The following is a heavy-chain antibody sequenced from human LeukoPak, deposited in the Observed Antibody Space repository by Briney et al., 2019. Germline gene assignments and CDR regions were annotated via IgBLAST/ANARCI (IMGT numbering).Heavy chain of an antibody. V-gene: IGHV3-48*01. CDR3: ARDNGITIFGVVKSYFDY. D-gene: IGHD3-3*01. Sequence: GGSLRLSCAASGFTFSSYSMNWVRQAPGKGLEWVSYISSSSSTIYYADSVKGRFTISRDNAKNSLYLQMNSLRAEDTAVYYCARDNGITIFGVVKSYFDYWGQGTLVTVSS. J-gene: IGHJ4*02. CDR1: GFTFSSYS. CDR2: ISSSSSTI.